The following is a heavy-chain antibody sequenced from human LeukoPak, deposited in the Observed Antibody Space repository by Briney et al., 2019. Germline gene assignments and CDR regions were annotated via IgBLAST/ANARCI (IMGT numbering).Heavy chain of an antibody. D-gene: IGHD3-22*01. Sequence: GGSLRLSCAASGFTFNIYAMSWVRLAPGKGLQWVARMCGSAGCTFYTDSVKGRFTISRDNSNNTLYLEMNSLRAEDTAIYYCARDRPNYHESNGHYYERDGDHWGQGTLVTVS. CDR2: MCGSAGCT. CDR1: GFTFNIYA. V-gene: IGHV3-23*01. J-gene: IGHJ5*02. CDR3: ARDRPNYHESNGHYYERDGDH.